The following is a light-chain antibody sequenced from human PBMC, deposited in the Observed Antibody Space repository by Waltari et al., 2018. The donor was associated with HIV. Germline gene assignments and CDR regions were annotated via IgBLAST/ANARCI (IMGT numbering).Light chain of an antibody. CDR2: QDY. CDR3: QAWDSRTAS. Sequence: SYELTQLPSVSVSPVQTATITCSGAQLVNKSASWSQHKPGQSPVLVIYQDYRRPSGIPERFSGSTSGNTATLTISGTQALDEADYYCQAWDSRTASFGGGTKLTVL. V-gene: IGLV3-1*01. CDR1: QLVNKS. J-gene: IGLJ2*01.